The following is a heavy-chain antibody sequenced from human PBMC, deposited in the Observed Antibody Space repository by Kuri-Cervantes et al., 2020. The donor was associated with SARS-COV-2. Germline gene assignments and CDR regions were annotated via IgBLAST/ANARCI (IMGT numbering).Heavy chain of an antibody. Sequence: GESLKISCAASGFTFSTYSMNWVRQAPGKGLEWVSSISSDSTYIHYADSVRGRFTISRDNAKNSLFLHMNSLRAEDTAVYFCVTLPRSGRSQRWFSVWFDPWGQGTLVTVSS. D-gene: IGHD3-10*01. CDR2: ISSDSTYI. CDR1: GFTFSTYS. J-gene: IGHJ5*02. V-gene: IGHV3-21*01. CDR3: VTLPRSGRSQRWFSVWFDP.